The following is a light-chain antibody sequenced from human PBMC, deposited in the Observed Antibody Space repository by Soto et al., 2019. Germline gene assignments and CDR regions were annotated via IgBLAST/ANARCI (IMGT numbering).Light chain of an antibody. J-gene: IGKJ3*01. CDR2: DAS. V-gene: IGKV3-11*01. CDR1: QSLSGY. CDR3: QQYGSSPFT. Sequence: EVVLTQSPATLSLSPGERATLSCTARQSLSGYLAWYQQKPGQPPRLLIYDASTRATGIPARFSGRGSETGVTLTITSLEPEDFAMYYCQQYGSSPFTFGPWTKVDIK.